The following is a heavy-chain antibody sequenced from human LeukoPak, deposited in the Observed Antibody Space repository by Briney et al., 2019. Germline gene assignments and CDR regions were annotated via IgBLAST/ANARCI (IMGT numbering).Heavy chain of an antibody. V-gene: IGHV3-23*01. D-gene: IGHD3-3*01. Sequence: PGGSRRLSCAASGFTFSSCAMGWVRQAPGKGQEWVSSISGSGGSTYYADSVKGRFTISRDTSKNTLYLQMNSLRAEDTAVYYCAKAMYYDFWSGYYGFDYWGQGTLVTVSS. CDR3: AKAMYYDFWSGYYGFDY. CDR1: GFTFSSCA. CDR2: ISGSGGST. J-gene: IGHJ4*02.